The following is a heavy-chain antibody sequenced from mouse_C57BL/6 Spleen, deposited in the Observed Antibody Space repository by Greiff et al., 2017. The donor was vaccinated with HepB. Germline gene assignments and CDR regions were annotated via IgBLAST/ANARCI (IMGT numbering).Heavy chain of an antibody. D-gene: IGHD1-1*01. V-gene: IGHV3-6*01. CDR3: ARSAEFITTVVAEYYYAMDY. CDR2: ISYDGSN. CDR1: GYSITSGYY. Sequence: EVQLQESGPGLVKPSQSLSLTCSVTGYSITSGYYWNWIRQFPGNKLEWMGYISYDGSNNYNPSLKNRISITRDTSKNPFFLKLNSVTTEDTATYYCARSAEFITTVVAEYYYAMDYWGQGTSVTVSS. J-gene: IGHJ4*01.